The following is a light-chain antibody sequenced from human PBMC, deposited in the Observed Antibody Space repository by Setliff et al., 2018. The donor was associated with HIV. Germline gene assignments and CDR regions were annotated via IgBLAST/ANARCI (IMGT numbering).Light chain of an antibody. V-gene: IGLV2-14*03. CDR3: SSYTMNTDV. Sequence: QSVLTQPASVSGSPGQSITISCTGTSSDVGFYNYVSWYQQHPGKAPKLMIYGVSNRPSGVSNRFSGSKSGDTASLTISGLQAEDEADYYCSSYTMNTDVFGTGTKVTVL. CDR2: GVS. J-gene: IGLJ1*01. CDR1: SSDVGFYNY.